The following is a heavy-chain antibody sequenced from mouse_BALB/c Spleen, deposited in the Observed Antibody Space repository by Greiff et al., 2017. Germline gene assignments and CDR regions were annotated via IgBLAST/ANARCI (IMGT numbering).Heavy chain of an antibody. CDR1: GFNIKDTY. J-gene: IGHJ3*01. CDR3: ARALLLGRGYAY. D-gene: IGHD4-1*01. V-gene: IGHV14-3*02. Sequence: EVKLQESGAELVKPGASVKLSCTASGFNIKDTYMHWVKQRPEQGLEWIGRIDPANGNTKYDPKFQGKATITADTSSNTAYLQLSSLTSEDTAVYYCARALLLGRGYAYWGQGTLVTVSA. CDR2: IDPANGNT.